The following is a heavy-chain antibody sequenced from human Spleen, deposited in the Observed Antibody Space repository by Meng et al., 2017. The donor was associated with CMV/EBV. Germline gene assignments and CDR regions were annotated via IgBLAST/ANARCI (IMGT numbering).Heavy chain of an antibody. CDR3: ARVQAGAAPY. J-gene: IGHJ4*02. CDR2: INHSGST. D-gene: IGHD1-26*01. Sequence: LTCAVYGGSISGYYWSWIRQPPGKGLEWIGEINHSGSTNYNPSLKSRVTISVDTSKNQFSLKLSSVTAADTAVFYCARVQAGAAPYWGQGTLVTVSS. V-gene: IGHV4-34*01. CDR1: GGSISGYY.